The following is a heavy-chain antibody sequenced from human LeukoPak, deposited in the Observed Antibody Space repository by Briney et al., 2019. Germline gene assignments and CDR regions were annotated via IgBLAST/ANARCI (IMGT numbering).Heavy chain of an antibody. Sequence: SETLSLTCTVSGGSIRSYYWSWIRQPPGKGLEWIGYIYYSGSTKYNPSLKSRATISVDTSKNQFSLKLNSVTAADTAVYYCARFGYSYGFDYWGQGTLVTVSS. V-gene: IGHV4-59*08. D-gene: IGHD5-18*01. CDR2: IYYSGST. CDR1: GGSIRSYY. J-gene: IGHJ4*02. CDR3: ARFGYSYGFDY.